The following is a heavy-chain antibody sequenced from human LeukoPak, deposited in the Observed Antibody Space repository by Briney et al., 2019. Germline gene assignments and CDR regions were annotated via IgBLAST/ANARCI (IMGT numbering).Heavy chain of an antibody. D-gene: IGHD6-19*01. CDR1: GDTFSNYA. J-gene: IGHJ3*02. CDR3: ARVGSSGRDAFDI. CDR2: IIPIFGTA. V-gene: IGHV1-69*13. Sequence: GASVKVSCKASGDTFSNYAISWVRQAPGQELEWMGGIIPIFGTANYAQKFQGRVTITADESTSTAYMELSSLRSEDTAVYYCARVGSSGRDAFDIWGQGTMVTVSS.